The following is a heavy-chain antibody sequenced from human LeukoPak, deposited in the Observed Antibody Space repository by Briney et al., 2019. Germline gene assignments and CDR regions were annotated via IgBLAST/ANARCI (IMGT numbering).Heavy chain of an antibody. CDR3: ARPDIVATISSFDY. V-gene: IGHV3-30-3*01. D-gene: IGHD5-12*01. J-gene: IGHJ4*02. CDR2: ISYDGSNK. Sequence: GGSLRLSCAASGFTFSSYAMSWVRQAPGKGLEWVAVISYDGSNKYYADSVKGRFTISRDNSKNTLYLQMNSLRAEDTAVYYCARPDIVATISSFDYWGQGTLVTVSS. CDR1: GFTFSSYA.